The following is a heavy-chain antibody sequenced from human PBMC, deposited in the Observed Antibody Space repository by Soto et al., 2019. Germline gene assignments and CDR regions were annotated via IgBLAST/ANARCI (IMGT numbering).Heavy chain of an antibody. CDR2: ISYDGSNK. V-gene: IGHV3-30*18. Sequence: PGGSLRLSCAASGFTFSSYGMHWVRQAPGKGLEWVAVISYDGSNKYYADSVKGRFTISRDNSKNTLYLQMNSLRAEDTAVYYCAKVGVRGGNEVFDIGGQGTMVPVSS. CDR3: AKVGVRGGNEVFDI. J-gene: IGHJ3*02. D-gene: IGHD3-3*01. CDR1: GFTFSSYG.